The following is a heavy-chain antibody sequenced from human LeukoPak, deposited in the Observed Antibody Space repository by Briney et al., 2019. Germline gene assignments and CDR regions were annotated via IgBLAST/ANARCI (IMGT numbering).Heavy chain of an antibody. CDR2: IGSRSSSI. CDR1: GFTFSRNS. Sequence: GGSLRLSCAASGFTFSRNSMNWVRQAPGKGLEWVSSIGSRSSSIYYADSVKGRFTISRGNAKNSLYLQMNSLRAEDTAVYYCARETDEAFDIWGQGTMVTVSS. J-gene: IGHJ3*02. CDR3: ARETDEAFDI. V-gene: IGHV3-21*01.